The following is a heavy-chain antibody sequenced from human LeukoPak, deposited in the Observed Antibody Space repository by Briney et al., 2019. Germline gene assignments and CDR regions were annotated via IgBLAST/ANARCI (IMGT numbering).Heavy chain of an antibody. CDR1: GLTFSSYA. D-gene: IGHD6-13*01. CDR2: ISGSGGST. V-gene: IGHV3-23*01. Sequence: GGSLRLPCAASGLTFSSYAMSWVSQAPEKGLEWVSAISGSGGSTYYADSVKCRFTISRDNSKNTLYLQMNSLRAEDTAVYYCAQDREWSAAAVPWLFAPWGEGTLVTVSS. J-gene: IGHJ5*02. CDR3: AQDREWSAAAVPWLFAP.